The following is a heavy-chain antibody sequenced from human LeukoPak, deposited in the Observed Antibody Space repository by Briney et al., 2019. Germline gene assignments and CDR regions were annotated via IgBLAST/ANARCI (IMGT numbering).Heavy chain of an antibody. V-gene: IGHV3-48*02. D-gene: IGHD6-13*01. CDR3: AKDRSQYSNSWYDY. CDR1: GFTFSSYS. CDR2: ISSSSSTI. Sequence: AGGSLRLSCAASGFTFSSYSMNWVRQAPGKGLEWVSYISSSSSTIYYADSVKGRFTISRDNAKNSLYLQMNSLRDEDTAVYYCAKDRSQYSNSWYDYWGQGTLVTVSS. J-gene: IGHJ4*02.